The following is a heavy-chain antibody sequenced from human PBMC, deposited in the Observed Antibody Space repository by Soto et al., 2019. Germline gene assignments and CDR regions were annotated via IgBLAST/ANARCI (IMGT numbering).Heavy chain of an antibody. CDR1: GYPYTNSY. CDR2: IHPNTGGT. D-gene: IGHD6-19*01. CDR3: ASDFRTRGWFRQAGNFAMDV. J-gene: IGHJ6*02. V-gene: IGHV1-2*02. Sequence: QVQLVQSGAEVRKPGVSVKVSCKASGYPYTNSYMHWVRQAPGQGLEWMGWIHPNTGGTNYAQKFQGRVTMTRDTSVSTVYMELNRLTSDDTAIYFCASDFRTRGWFRQAGNFAMDVWGQGTTVTVS.